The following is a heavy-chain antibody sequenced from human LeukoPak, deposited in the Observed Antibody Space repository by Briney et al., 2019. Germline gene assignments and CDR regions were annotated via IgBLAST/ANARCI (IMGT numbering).Heavy chain of an antibody. CDR2: IKEDGSEK. CDR1: GFTFSRYW. Sequence: PGGSLRLSCVASGFTFSRYWMSWVRQAPGKGLEWVANIKEDGSEKFYVDSVKGRFTISRDNAKNSLFLQMNSLRAEDTALYYCARTTNWYFYYMDVWGKGTTVTISS. CDR3: ARTTNWYFYYMDV. J-gene: IGHJ6*03. V-gene: IGHV3-7*01. D-gene: IGHD1-1*01.